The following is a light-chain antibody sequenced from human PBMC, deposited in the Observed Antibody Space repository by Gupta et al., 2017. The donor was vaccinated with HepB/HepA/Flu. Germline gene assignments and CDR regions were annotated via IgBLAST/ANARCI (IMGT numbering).Light chain of an antibody. CDR1: SSTIGNNY. CDR3: GSWDSSLSAEL. J-gene: IGLJ3*02. Sequence: SSTIGNNYVSWYQQLPGTAPKLLIYDNYKRTSGIPDRFSGSKSGTSATLDITGLQTGDEADYYCGSWDSSLSAELFGGGTKLTVL. V-gene: IGLV1-51*01. CDR2: DNY.